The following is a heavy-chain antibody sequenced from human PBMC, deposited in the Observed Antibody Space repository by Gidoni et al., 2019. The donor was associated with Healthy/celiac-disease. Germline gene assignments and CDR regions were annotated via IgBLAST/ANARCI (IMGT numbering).Heavy chain of an antibody. Sequence: QLQLQESGPGLVKPSETLSLTCTVSGGSLSSSSYYRGWIRQPPGKGLEWIGSIYYSGGTYYSPSLKSRVTISVDTSKNQFSLKLCSVTAADTAVYYCARVGGLTIFGVCSRWFDPWGQGTLVTVSS. CDR3: ARVGGLTIFGVCSRWFDP. D-gene: IGHD3-3*01. V-gene: IGHV4-39*01. J-gene: IGHJ5*02. CDR1: GGSLSSSSYY. CDR2: IYYSGGT.